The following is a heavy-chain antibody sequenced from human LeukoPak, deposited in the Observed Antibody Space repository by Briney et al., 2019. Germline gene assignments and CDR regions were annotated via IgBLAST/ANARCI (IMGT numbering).Heavy chain of an antibody. J-gene: IGHJ4*02. V-gene: IGHV4-31*02. CDR2: IYYSGNT. D-gene: IGHD6-13*01. CDR1: GDSISSGDDY. Sequence: SQTLSLTCIVSGDSISSGDDYWTWIRQHPGKGLEWIGCIYYSGNTYYNLSLKSRVIISVDTSKNQFSLNLSSVTAADTAVYYCARVRDATIAPFFDYWGQGTLVTVSS. CDR3: ARVRDATIAPFFDY.